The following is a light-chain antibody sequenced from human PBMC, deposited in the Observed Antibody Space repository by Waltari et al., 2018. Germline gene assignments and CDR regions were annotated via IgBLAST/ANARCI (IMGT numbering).Light chain of an antibody. V-gene: IGKV1-5*01. J-gene: IGKJ1*01. CDR2: DAS. CDR3: QQSASYWT. CDR1: QSISSW. Sequence: DIQMTQSPSTLSASVGDRVNITCRASQSISSWLAWYPQKPGKAPKVLIYDASTLESGVPSRFSGSGSGTEFTLTISSLQPDDFATYYCQQSASYWTFGQGTKVDIK.